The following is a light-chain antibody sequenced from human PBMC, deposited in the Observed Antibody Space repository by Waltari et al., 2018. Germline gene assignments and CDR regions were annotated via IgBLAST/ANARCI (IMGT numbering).Light chain of an antibody. CDR1: QGVSSS. J-gene: IGKJ1*01. CDR2: GAS. V-gene: IGKV3-15*01. CDR3: QQYDNWPLL. Sequence: EIVMTQSPATLSVSPGERATLSCRASQGVSSSLAWYQQKPGQAPRLLFYGASIRATGIPVRFSGSGSGTDFTITIDSVQSEDFAVYYCQQYDNWPLLFGQGTKVEIK.